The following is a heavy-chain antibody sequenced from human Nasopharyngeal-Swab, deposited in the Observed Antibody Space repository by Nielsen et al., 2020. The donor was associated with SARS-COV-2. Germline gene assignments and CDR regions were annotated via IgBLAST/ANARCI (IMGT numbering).Heavy chain of an antibody. CDR3: AKEGIYDFWSGPQGPFDY. D-gene: IGHD3-3*01. CDR2: ISYDGSNK. Sequence: GGSLRLSCAASGFTFSSYGMHWVRQAPGKGQEWVAVISYDGSNKYYADSVKGRFTISRDNSKNTLYLQMNSLRAEDTAVYYCAKEGIYDFWSGPQGPFDYWGQGTLVTVSS. CDR1: GFTFSSYG. V-gene: IGHV3-30*18. J-gene: IGHJ4*02.